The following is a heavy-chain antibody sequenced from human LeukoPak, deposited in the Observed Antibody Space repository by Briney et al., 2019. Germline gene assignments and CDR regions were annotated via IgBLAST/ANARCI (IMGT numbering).Heavy chain of an antibody. J-gene: IGHJ3*02. D-gene: IGHD2-2*01. V-gene: IGHV3-30*18. CDR1: GFTFSSYG. CDR3: AKMIGEYQLPNDAFDI. CDR2: ISYDGSNK. Sequence: GGSLRLSCAASGFTFSSYGMHWVRQAPGKGLEWVAVISYDGSNKYYADSVKGRFTISRDNSKNTLYLQMNSLRAEGTAVYYCAKMIGEYQLPNDAFDIWGQGTMVTVSS.